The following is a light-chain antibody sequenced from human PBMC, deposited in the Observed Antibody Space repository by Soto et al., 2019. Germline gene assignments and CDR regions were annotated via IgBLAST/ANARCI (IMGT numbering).Light chain of an antibody. CDR2: AVS. Sequence: EILMTQSPATLSVSPGERATLSCRASQSVSSNLAWYQQKPGQAPRLLIYAVSTRATGIPDRFSGSGSGTDFTLTITSLEPEDFAVYYCQQRSNWPPITFGQGTRLEIK. J-gene: IGKJ5*01. V-gene: IGKV3-11*01. CDR1: QSVSSN. CDR3: QQRSNWPPIT.